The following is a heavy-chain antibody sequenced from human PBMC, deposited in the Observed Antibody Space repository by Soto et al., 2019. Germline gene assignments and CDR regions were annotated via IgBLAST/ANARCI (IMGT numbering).Heavy chain of an antibody. CDR2: IYYSGST. CDR3: ARSRSYYNVYYYYGMDV. CDR1: GGSISSGGYY. V-gene: IGHV4-31*03. D-gene: IGHD3-10*01. J-gene: IGHJ6*02. Sequence: SETLSLTCTVSGGSISSGGYYWSWIRQHPGKGLEWIGYIYYSGSTYYNPSLKSRVTISVDTSKNQFSLKLSSVTAADTAVYYCARSRSYYNVYYYYGMDVWGQGTTVTVSS.